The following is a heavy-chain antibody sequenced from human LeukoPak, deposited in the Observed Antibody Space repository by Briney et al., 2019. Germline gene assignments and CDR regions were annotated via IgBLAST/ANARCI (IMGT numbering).Heavy chain of an antibody. V-gene: IGHV3-33*01. CDR3: AREGNGDRSYWYFDL. CDR1: GFTFSSYG. D-gene: IGHD4-17*01. Sequence: GGSLRLSCAASGFTFSSYGMHWVRQAPGKGLEWVAVIWYDGSNKYYADSVKGRFTISRDNSKNTLYLQMNSLRTEDTAVYYCAREGNGDRSYWYFDLWGRGTLVTVSS. CDR2: IWYDGSNK. J-gene: IGHJ2*01.